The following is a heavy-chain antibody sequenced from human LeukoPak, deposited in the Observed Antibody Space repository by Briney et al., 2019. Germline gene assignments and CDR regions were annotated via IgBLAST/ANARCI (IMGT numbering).Heavy chain of an antibody. D-gene: IGHD3-3*01. CDR3: ARAGPREIWSGYPPAYYYMDV. CDR2: IYHSGST. CDR1: GGSISSSNW. Sequence: SETLSLTCAVSGGSISSSNWWSWVRQPPGKGLEWIGEIYHSGSTNYNPSLKSRVTISVDKSKNQFSLKLSSVTAADTAVYYCARAGPREIWSGYPPAYYYMDVWGKGTTVTVSS. J-gene: IGHJ6*03. V-gene: IGHV4-4*02.